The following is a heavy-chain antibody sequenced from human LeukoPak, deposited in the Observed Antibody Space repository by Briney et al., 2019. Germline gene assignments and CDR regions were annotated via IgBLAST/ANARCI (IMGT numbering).Heavy chain of an antibody. CDR1: GFTFITSS. Sequence: GGSLRLSCAASGFTFITSSMNWVRQPPGKGLEWVSSISSSSSYIYYADSVKGRFTISRDNAKNSLYLQMNSLRAEDTAVYYCARDRIGYSYGSSVDYYYYMDVWGKGTTVTVSS. J-gene: IGHJ6*03. D-gene: IGHD5-18*01. CDR2: ISSSSSYI. CDR3: ARDRIGYSYGSSVDYYYYMDV. V-gene: IGHV3-21*01.